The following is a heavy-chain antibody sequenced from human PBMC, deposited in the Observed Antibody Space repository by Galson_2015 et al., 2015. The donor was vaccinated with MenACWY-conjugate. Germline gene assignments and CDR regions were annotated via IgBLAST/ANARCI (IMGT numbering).Heavy chain of an antibody. CDR3: ARRYYDILTGYYTLDY. V-gene: IGHV1-18*01. J-gene: IGHJ4*02. CDR1: GYTFTSYG. D-gene: IGHD3-9*01. Sequence: SVKVSCKASGYTFTSYGISWVRQAPGQGLEWMGWISAYNGNTNYAQKLQGRVTMTTDTSTSTAYMELRSLRSDDTAVYYCARRYYDILTGYYTLDYWGQETLVTVSS. CDR2: ISAYNGNT.